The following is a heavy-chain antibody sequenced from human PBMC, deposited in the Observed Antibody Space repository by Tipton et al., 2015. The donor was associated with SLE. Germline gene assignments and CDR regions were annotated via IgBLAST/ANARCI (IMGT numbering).Heavy chain of an antibody. CDR2: IYYSGST. CDR3: ARLLSDDYYEGHDY. Sequence: TLSLTCAVYGGSFSGYYWGWIRQPPGKGLEWIGSIYYSGSTYYNSSLKSRVTISVDTSKNQFSLKLSSVTAADTAVYYCARLLSDDYYEGHDYWGQGTLVTVSS. J-gene: IGHJ4*02. V-gene: IGHV4-34*01. CDR1: GGSFSGYY. D-gene: IGHD1-26*01.